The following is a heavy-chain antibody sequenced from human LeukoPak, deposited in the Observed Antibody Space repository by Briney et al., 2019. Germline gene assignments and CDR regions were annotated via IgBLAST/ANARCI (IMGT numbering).Heavy chain of an antibody. J-gene: IGHJ3*02. Sequence: SETLSLTCTVSGGSLSSYYWSWIRQPPGKRLEWIAYIYYSGSTNYNPSLKGRVTISVDTSKNQFSLKLSSVTAADTAVYYCARYCSGGSCPYAFDMWGQGTMVTVSS. CDR2: IYYSGST. CDR1: GGSLSSYY. V-gene: IGHV4-59*08. CDR3: ARYCSGGSCPYAFDM. D-gene: IGHD2-15*01.